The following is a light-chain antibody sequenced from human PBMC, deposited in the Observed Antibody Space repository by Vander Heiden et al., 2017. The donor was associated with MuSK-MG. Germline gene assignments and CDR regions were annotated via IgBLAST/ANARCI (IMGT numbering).Light chain of an antibody. CDR1: LSINTY. CDR2: TAS. Sequence: IQMTQSPSSLSASVGDRVTITCRASLSINTYVNWYQQKPGKAPKLLIFTASTLQSGVPSRFTGSVSGTDFTLTISSLQPEDFATYYCQQTFTTPWTFGQGTKVEIK. J-gene: IGKJ1*01. V-gene: IGKV1-39*01. CDR3: QQTFTTPWT.